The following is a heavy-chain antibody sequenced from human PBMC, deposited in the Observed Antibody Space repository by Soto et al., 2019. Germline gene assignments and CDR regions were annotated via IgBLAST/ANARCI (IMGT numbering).Heavy chain of an antibody. CDR1: GLTFNNCW. J-gene: IGHJ4*02. CDR3: ARILSNYFDY. V-gene: IGHV3-7*05. CDR2: INPDGSRK. Sequence: GGSLRLSCAASGLTFNNCWMSWLRQAPGEGLEWVATINPDGSRKYYVDSVEGRFTISRDNAKSSLYLQLNTVRADDAAVYYCARILSNYFDYWGQGTMVTVSS.